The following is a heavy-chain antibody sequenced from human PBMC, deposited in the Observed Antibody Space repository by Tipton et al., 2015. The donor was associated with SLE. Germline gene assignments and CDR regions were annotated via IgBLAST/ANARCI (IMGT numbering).Heavy chain of an antibody. V-gene: IGHV3-11*04. CDR2: SSSSGSTI. D-gene: IGHD6-19*01. CDR1: GFTFSDFY. J-gene: IGHJ4*02. Sequence: SLRLSCAASGFTFSDFYISWIRPAPGKGLERVFYSSSSGSTINYEDSVKGRFTISRDNAKNSLYRQMNSLRAEDTAVYYFARDPEGGIAVAAPADYFDYWGQGTLVTVSS. CDR3: ARDPEGGIAVAAPADYFDY.